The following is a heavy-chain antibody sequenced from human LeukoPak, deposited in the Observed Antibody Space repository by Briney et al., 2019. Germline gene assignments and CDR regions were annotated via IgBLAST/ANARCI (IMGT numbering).Heavy chain of an antibody. J-gene: IGHJ5*02. Sequence: ASVKVSCKASGYTFTGYYMHWVRQAPGQGLEWMGRINPNSGGTNYAQKFQGRVTMTEDTSTDTAYMELSSLRSEDTAVYYCATVVGRNDWFDPWGQGTLVTVSS. CDR2: INPNSGGT. D-gene: IGHD1-1*01. V-gene: IGHV1-2*06. CDR3: ATVVGRNDWFDP. CDR1: GYTFTGYY.